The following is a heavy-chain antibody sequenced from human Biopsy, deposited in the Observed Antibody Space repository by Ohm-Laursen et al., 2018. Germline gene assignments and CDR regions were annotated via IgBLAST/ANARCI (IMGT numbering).Heavy chain of an antibody. CDR3: ATKLTGYFHH. D-gene: IGHD3-9*01. CDR2: NIPILETG. Sequence: SVKVSCKAPGGTFSNYGVNWVRQAPGQGLEWLGGNIPILETGNYAQKFQDRVTVAADTSTSTATMELRSLRSGDTAVYYCATKLTGYFHHWGQGTLVIVSS. J-gene: IGHJ1*01. V-gene: IGHV1-69*06. CDR1: GGTFSNYG.